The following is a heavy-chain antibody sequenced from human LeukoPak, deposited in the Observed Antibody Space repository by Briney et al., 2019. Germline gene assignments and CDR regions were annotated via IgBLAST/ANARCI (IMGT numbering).Heavy chain of an antibody. Sequence: GGSLRLSCAASGFTFNNYGIHWVRQAPGKGLEWVAFIRADGDSEFYAASVKGRFTISRDNSKDTLYLDINSLRAEDTAVYYCVKGGPRFTPMVVFTEGLDYWGQGTLVTVSS. V-gene: IGHV3-30*02. J-gene: IGHJ4*02. CDR2: IRADGDSE. CDR1: GFTFNNYG. D-gene: IGHD3-22*01. CDR3: VKGGPRFTPMVVFTEGLDY.